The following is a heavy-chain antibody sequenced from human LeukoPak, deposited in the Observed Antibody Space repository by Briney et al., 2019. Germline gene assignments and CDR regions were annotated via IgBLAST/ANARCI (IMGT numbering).Heavy chain of an antibody. CDR2: ISAYNGNT. D-gene: IGHD3-10*01. J-gene: IGHJ4*02. Sequence: ASVKVSCKASGYTFTSYGISWVRQAPGQGLEWMGWISAYNGNTNYAQKLQGRVTVTTDTSTSTAYMELRSLRSDDTAVYYCARDSLAVAGSGVFDYWGQGTLVTVSS. V-gene: IGHV1-18*01. CDR3: ARDSLAVAGSGVFDY. CDR1: GYTFTSYG.